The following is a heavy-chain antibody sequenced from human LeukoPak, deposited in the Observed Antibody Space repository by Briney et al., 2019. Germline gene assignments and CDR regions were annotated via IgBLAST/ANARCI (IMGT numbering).Heavy chain of an antibody. CDR1: GGSFSGYY. D-gene: IGHD1-26*01. CDR3: ARVGAFYFDY. CDR2: IYYSGST. V-gene: IGHV4-34*01. Sequence: SETLSLTCAVYGGSFSGYYWSWIRQPPGKGLEWIGSIYYSGSTYYNPSLKSRVTISVDTSKNQFSLKLSSVTAADTAVYYCARVGAFYFDYWGQGTLVTVSS. J-gene: IGHJ4*02.